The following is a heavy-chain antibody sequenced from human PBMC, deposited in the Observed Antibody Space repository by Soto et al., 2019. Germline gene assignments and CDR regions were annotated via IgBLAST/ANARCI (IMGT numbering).Heavy chain of an antibody. CDR3: ERVLGYCSRASCSSAKGYVEV. V-gene: IGHV1-69*02. CDR2: IISILGIA. CDR1: GGTFSSYT. D-gene: IGHD2-2*01. Sequence: QVQLVQSGAEVKKPGSSVKVSCKASGGTFSSYTISWVRQAPGQGLEWMGRIISILGIANYAPKFQGRVTITADKSTRTAYMVLSRLRWADTAVYYCERVLGYCSRASCSSAKGYVEVWGKGTTVTVPS. J-gene: IGHJ6*03.